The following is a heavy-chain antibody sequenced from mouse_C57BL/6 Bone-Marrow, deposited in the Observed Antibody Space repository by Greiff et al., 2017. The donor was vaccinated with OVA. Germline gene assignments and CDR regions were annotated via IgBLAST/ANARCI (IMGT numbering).Heavy chain of an antibody. CDR1: GFTFSDYY. J-gene: IGHJ2*01. CDR3: ARDYYDYDGGYYFDY. CDR2: INYDGSST. V-gene: IGHV5-16*01. Sequence: EVKLVESEGGLVQPGSSMKLSCTASGFTFSDYYMAWVRQVPEKGLEWVANINYDGSSTYYLDSLKSRFIISRDNAKNILYLQMSSLKSEDTATYYCARDYYDYDGGYYFDYWGQGTTLTVSS. D-gene: IGHD2-4*01.